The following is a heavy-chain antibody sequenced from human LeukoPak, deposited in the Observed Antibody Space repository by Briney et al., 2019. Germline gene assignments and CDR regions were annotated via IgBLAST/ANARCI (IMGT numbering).Heavy chain of an antibody. D-gene: IGHD2-8*02. CDR3: ARDSPYGTAGY. V-gene: IGHV3-21*01. Sequence: GGSLRLSCAASGFTFSSYSMNWVRQAPGKGLEWVSSISSSSSYIYYADSVKGRFTISRDNTKNSLYLQMNSLRAEDTAVYYCARDSPYGTAGYWGQGTLVTVSS. J-gene: IGHJ4*02. CDR1: GFTFSSYS. CDR2: ISSSSSYI.